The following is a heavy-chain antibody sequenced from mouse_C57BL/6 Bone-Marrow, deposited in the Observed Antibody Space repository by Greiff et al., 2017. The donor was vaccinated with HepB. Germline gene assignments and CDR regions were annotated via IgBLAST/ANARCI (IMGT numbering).Heavy chain of an antibody. CDR2: IYPGSGNT. CDR3: GAYYYGSSSCFDV. CDR1: GYTFTDYY. J-gene: IGHJ1*03. V-gene: IGHV1-76*01. Sequence: VQLQQSGAELVRPGASVKLSCKASGYTFTDYYINWVKQRPGQGLEWIARIYPGSGNTYYNEKFKGKATLTAEKSSSTAYMQLSSLTSEDSAVYFCGAYYYGSSSCFDVWGTGTTVTVSS. D-gene: IGHD1-1*01.